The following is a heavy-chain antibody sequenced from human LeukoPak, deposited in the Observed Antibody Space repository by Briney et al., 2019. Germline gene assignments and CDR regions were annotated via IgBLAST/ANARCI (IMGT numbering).Heavy chain of an antibody. J-gene: IGHJ1*01. V-gene: IGHV3-74*01. Sequence: GGSLRLSCAASGSTFSSNWMHWVRQAPGKGLVWVAKINPDGNRSDYVDSVKGRFTISRDNAKNTLYLQMDSLKAEDTAVYYCTRGPADWGQGTLVIVSS. CDR3: TRGPAD. CDR1: GSTFSSNW. CDR2: INPDGNRS.